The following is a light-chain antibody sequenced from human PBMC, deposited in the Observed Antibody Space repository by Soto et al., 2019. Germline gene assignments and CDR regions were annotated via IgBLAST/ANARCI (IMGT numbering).Light chain of an antibody. Sequence: DIQMTQAPSSLSASIGDRVTITCRASQGIGSYLNWYQQKPGKAPKLLISAASTLQTGVPSRFSGRGSCTEFTLTISNLQPENFATYSCQQSFSTPLTFGGGTKVEIK. V-gene: IGKV1-39*01. CDR1: QGIGSY. J-gene: IGKJ4*01. CDR2: AAS. CDR3: QQSFSTPLT.